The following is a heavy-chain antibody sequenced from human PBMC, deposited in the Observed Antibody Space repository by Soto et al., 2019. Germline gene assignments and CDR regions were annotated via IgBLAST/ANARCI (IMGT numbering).Heavy chain of an antibody. V-gene: IGHV4-39*02. J-gene: IGHJ2*01. CDR3: ARPQVLYDYSNYYFDL. CDR1: GGSISSSSYY. D-gene: IGHD4-4*01. CDR2: IYYSGST. Sequence: QLQLQESGPGLVKPSETLSLTCTVSGGSISSSSYYWGWIGQPPGKGLEWIGRIYYSGSTYYNPPIKRGVTISVGTSKTHFSLKLSSVTAADTAAYYCARPQVLYDYSNYYFDLWGRGTLVTVSS.